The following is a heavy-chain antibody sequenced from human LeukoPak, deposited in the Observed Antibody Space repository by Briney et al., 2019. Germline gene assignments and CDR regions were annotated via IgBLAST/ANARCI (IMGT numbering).Heavy chain of an antibody. CDR2: IYYSGST. CDR3: ARGAGSFAD. V-gene: IGHV4-59*01. CDR1: GGSISSYY. J-gene: IGHJ4*02. Sequence: PSETLSLTCTVSGGSISSYYWSWIRRPPGKGLEWIGYIYYSGSTNYNPSLKSRVTISVDTSKNQFSLKLSSVIAADTAVYYCARGAGSFADWGQGTLVTVSS. D-gene: IGHD1-14*01.